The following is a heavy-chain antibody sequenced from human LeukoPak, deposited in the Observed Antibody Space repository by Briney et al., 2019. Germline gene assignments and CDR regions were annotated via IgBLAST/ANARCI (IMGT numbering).Heavy chain of an antibody. V-gene: IGHV1-18*01. CDR2: ISAHNGDT. Sequence: ASVKVSCKASGYTFINYAISWVRQAPGQGLEWMGWISAHNGDTNYARKFRGRVTLTTDTSTSTAYMELRSLKSDDTAVYYCARDQKQVVGVIDYWGQGTLVTVSS. D-gene: IGHD1-26*01. CDR1: GYTFINYA. J-gene: IGHJ4*02. CDR3: ARDQKQVVGVIDY.